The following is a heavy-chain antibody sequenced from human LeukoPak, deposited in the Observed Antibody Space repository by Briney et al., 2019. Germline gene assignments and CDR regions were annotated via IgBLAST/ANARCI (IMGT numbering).Heavy chain of an antibody. J-gene: IGHJ6*02. CDR2: ISYDGSNE. V-gene: IGHV3-30*04. CDR3: ARDGPTTVTTSYYYYGMDV. Sequence: QPGRSLRLSCAASGFTFSSYAMHWVRQAPGKGLEWVAFISYDGSNENIADSVKGQFIISRDNSKNTLYLQMNSLRAEDTAVYYCARDGPTTVTTSYYYYGMDVWGQGTTVTVSS. D-gene: IGHD4-17*01. CDR1: GFTFSSYA.